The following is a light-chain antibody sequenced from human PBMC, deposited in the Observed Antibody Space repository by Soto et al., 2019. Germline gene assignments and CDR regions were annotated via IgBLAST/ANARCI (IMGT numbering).Light chain of an antibody. Sequence: QSALTQPASVSGSPGQSITISCTGTSSDVGSYNLVSWYQQHPGKAPKLMIYEGSKRPSGVSNRFSGSKSGNTASLTISGLQAEDEADYYCCSYEIFGGGTQLNVL. CDR2: EGS. V-gene: IGLV2-23*01. J-gene: IGLJ2*01. CDR3: CSYEI. CDR1: SSDVGSYNL.